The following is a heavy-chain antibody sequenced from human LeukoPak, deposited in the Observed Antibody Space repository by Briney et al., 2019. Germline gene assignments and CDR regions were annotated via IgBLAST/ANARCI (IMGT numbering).Heavy chain of an antibody. V-gene: IGHV1-2*02. CDR2: INPNSGGT. CDR1: GYTFTGYY. D-gene: IGHD3-22*01. CDR3: AGITMIVVVIVLFDY. J-gene: IGHJ4*02. Sequence: ASVKVSCQASGYTFTGYYMHWVRQAPGQGLEWMGWINPNSGGTNYAQKFQGRVTMTRDTSISTAYMELSRPRSDDTAVYYCAGITMIVVVIVLFDYWGQGTLVTVSS.